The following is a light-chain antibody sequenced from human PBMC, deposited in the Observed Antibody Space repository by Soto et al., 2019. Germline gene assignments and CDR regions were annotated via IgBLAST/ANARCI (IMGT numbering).Light chain of an antibody. V-gene: IGLV2-14*03. Sequence: SVLTQPASVSGSPGQSITTSCTGTSSDVGYYNYVSWFQQHPGKAPRLVISDVTNRPSGVSNRFSGSKSGNTASLTISGLQAEDEAHYYCSSYTTSSTHVFGTGTKVTVL. J-gene: IGLJ1*01. CDR2: DVT. CDR1: SSDVGYYNY. CDR3: SSYTTSSTHV.